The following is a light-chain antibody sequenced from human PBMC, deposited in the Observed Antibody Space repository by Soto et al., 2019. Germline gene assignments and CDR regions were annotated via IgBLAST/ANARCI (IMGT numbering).Light chain of an antibody. V-gene: IGKV3-11*01. CDR2: GAS. CDR1: QSVSSD. CDR3: QQRSNWPLT. Sequence: EIVMTQSPATLSVSPGERATLSCRASQSVSSDLAWYQQKPGQAPRLLIYGASTRATGFPARFSGTGSGTEFTLTISSLEPEDFAVYYCQQRSNWPLTFGGGTKVDIK. J-gene: IGKJ4*01.